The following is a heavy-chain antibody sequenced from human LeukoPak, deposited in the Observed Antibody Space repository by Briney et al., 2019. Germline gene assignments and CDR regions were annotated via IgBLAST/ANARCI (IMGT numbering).Heavy chain of an antibody. D-gene: IGHD6-13*01. Sequence: GASVKVSCKASGGTFSSYAISWVRQAPGQGLEWMGRIIPILGIANYAQKFQGRVTITADKSTSTAYMELSSLRSEDTAVYYCARASGIAAHLDPWGQGTLVTVSS. V-gene: IGHV1-69*04. CDR2: IIPILGIA. CDR3: ARASGIAAHLDP. J-gene: IGHJ5*02. CDR1: GGTFSSYA.